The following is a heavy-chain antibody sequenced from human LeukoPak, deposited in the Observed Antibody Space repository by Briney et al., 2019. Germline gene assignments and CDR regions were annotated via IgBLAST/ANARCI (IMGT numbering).Heavy chain of an antibody. CDR1: GFTVRSNY. D-gene: IGHD2-15*01. CDR3: ARDCSGGSCYNY. Sequence: GGSLRLSCAASGFTVRSNYMSWVRQAPGKGLEWVSVIYSGGSTYYADSVKGRFTISRDNSKNTLYLQMNSLRAEDTAVYYCARDCSGGSCYNYWGQGTLVTVSS. CDR2: IYSGGST. J-gene: IGHJ4*02. V-gene: IGHV3-53*01.